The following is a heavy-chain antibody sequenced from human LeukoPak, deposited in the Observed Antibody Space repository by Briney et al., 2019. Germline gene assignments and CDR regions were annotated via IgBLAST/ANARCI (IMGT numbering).Heavy chain of an antibody. CDR1: GGSFSGYY. Sequence: SETLSLTCAVYGGSFSGYYWSWIRQPPGKGLEWIGEINHSGSTNYNPSLKSRVTISVDTSKNQFSLKLSSVTAADTAVYYCARGRVLYGSSWPFDYWGQGTLVTVSS. CDR2: INHSGST. J-gene: IGHJ4*02. CDR3: ARGRVLYGSSWPFDY. V-gene: IGHV4-34*01. D-gene: IGHD6-13*01.